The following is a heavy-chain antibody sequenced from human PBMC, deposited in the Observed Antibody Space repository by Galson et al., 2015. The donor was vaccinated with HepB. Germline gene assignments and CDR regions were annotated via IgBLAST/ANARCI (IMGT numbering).Heavy chain of an antibody. Sequence: QSGAEVKKPGESLRISCKASGYIFATYFLHWVRQAPGQGLEYVGMIDPSNAATNFAQRFQGRVTMTRDTSTSTVYMDLSGLTSEDTAVYYCAREAPGTLYFDYWGQGTLVTVSS. CDR1: GYIFATYF. CDR2: IDPSNAAT. J-gene: IGHJ4*02. V-gene: IGHV1-46*03. CDR3: AREAPGTLYFDY. D-gene: IGHD2-2*01.